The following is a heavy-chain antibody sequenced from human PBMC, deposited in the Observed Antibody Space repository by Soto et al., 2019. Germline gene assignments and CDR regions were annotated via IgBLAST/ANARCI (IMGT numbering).Heavy chain of an antibody. CDR2: IYSGGST. J-gene: IGHJ6*02. CDR1: GFTISSNY. D-gene: IGHD6-13*01. Sequence: GGSLRLSCAASGFTISSNYMSWVRQAPGEGLEWGSVIYSGGSTYYAESVKGRFTISRDNFKNTLYLQMNSLRAEDTAVYYCARRHSPNYYYGMDVWGQGTTVTVSS. V-gene: IGHV3-53*01. CDR3: ARRHSPNYYYGMDV.